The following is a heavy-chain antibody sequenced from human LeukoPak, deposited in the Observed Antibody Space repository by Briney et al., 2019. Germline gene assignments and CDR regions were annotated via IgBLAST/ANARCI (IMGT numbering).Heavy chain of an antibody. J-gene: IGHJ4*02. CDR3: ARASGFCDD. D-gene: IGHD5-12*01. CDR1: GGSISSSTYY. V-gene: IGHV4-39*01. CDR2: IYHTGSL. Sequence: SETLSLTCSVSGGSISSSTYYWGWIRQSPGKGLEWIGSIYHTGSLHYNPSLESRVTLSVDTSKNQFSLRLTSVTAADTSVYFCARASGFCDDWGQGILVTVSS.